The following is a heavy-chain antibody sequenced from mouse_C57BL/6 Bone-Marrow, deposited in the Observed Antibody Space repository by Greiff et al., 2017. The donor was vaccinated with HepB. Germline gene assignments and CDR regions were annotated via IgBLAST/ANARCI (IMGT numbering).Heavy chain of an antibody. D-gene: IGHD2-5*01. Sequence: VQLKESGPGLVKPSQSLSLTCSVTGYSITSGYYWNWIRQFPGNKLEWMGYISYDGSNNYNPSLKNRISITRDTSKNQFFLKLNSVTTEDTATYYCASYYSNFTFAYWGQGTLVTVSA. V-gene: IGHV3-6*01. J-gene: IGHJ3*01. CDR2: ISYDGSN. CDR1: GYSITSGYY. CDR3: ASYYSNFTFAY.